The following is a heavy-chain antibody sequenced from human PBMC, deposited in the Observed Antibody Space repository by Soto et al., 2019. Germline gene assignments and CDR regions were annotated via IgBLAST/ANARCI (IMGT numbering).Heavy chain of an antibody. Sequence: GGSLRLSCAASGFTFSSYAMSWVRQAPGKGLEWVSSISDSGGTTYYADSVKGRFTISRDNSKNTLYLQMNSLRAEDTAVYFCTKAQRGYSSGWLEYWGQGSLVTVSS. V-gene: IGHV3-23*01. CDR1: GFTFSSYA. CDR3: TKAQRGYSSGWLEY. CDR2: ISDSGGTT. J-gene: IGHJ4*02. D-gene: IGHD6-19*01.